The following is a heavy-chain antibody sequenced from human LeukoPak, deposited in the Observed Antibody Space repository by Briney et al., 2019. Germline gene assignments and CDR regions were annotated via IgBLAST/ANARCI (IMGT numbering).Heavy chain of an antibody. CDR3: ARTGGTIPDY. V-gene: IGHV4-59*01. CDR2: IYYSGST. CDR1: GGSISSYY. D-gene: IGHD1-26*01. J-gene: IGHJ4*02. Sequence: SETLSVTCTVSGGSISSYYWSWIRQPPGKGLEWIGYIYYSGSTNYNPSLKSRVTISVDTSKNQFSLKLSSVTAADTAVYYCARTGGTIPDYWGQGTLVTVSS.